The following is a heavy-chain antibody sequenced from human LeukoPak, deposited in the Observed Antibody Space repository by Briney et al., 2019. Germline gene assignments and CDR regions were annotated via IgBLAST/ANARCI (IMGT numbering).Heavy chain of an antibody. Sequence: ASVKVSCKVSGYTLTELSMHWVRQAPGKGLEWMGGFDPEDGETIYAQKFQGRVTMTEDTSTDTACMELSSLRSEDTAVYYCAKYSDYYDSSGPNFQHWGQGTLVTVSS. CDR2: FDPEDGET. V-gene: IGHV1-24*01. CDR1: GYTLTELS. D-gene: IGHD3-22*01. CDR3: AKYSDYYDSSGPNFQH. J-gene: IGHJ1*01.